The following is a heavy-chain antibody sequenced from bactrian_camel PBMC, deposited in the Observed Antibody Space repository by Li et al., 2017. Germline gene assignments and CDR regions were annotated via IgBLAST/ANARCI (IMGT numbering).Heavy chain of an antibody. CDR3: AADWGCDNIYTYRAY. CDR2: IYTRSGNA. D-gene: IGHD1*01. CDR1: ATIGSM. V-gene: IGHV3S54*01. Sequence: QVQLVESGGGSVQTGGTLTLSCAASATIGSMAWFRQAPGKEREAVAAIYTRSGNAYYADSAKGRFTISQDNAKNTGYLQMNSLKPEDTAMYYCAADWGCDNIYTYRAYRGQGTQVTVS. J-gene: IGHJ4*01.